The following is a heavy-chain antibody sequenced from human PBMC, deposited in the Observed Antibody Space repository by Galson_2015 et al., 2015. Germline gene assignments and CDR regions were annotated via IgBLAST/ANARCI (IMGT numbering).Heavy chain of an antibody. J-gene: IGHJ5*02. CDR2: IYWNDDK. D-gene: IGHD3-10*01. CDR3: ARSYYYGSGAINWFDP. CDR1: GFSLSTSGVG. V-gene: IGHV2-5*01. Sequence: PALVKPTQTLTLTCTFSGFSLSTSGVGVGWIRQPPGKALEWLALIYWNDDKRYSPSLKSRLTITKDTSKNQVVLTMTNMDPVDTATYYCARSYYYGSGAINWFDPWGQGTLVTVSP.